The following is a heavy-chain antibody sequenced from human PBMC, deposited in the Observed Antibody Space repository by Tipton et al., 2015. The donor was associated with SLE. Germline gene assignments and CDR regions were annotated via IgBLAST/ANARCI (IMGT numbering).Heavy chain of an antibody. J-gene: IGHJ4*02. CDR1: GDSISSNSAA. CDR3: TRDSSISTGGDYFDD. Sequence: GLVKPSQTLSLTCAISGDSISSNSAAWNWIRQSPSRGLEWLGRTYYRSRWYRDYAVSVKSRISIDADTSKNQISLQLNSVTPEDTAVYYCTRDSSISTGGDYFDDWGQGTLVTVSS. D-gene: IGHD6-13*01. V-gene: IGHV6-1*01. CDR2: TYYRSRWYR.